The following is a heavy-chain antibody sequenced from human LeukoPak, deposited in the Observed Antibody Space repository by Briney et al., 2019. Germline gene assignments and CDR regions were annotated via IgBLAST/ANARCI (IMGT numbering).Heavy chain of an antibody. Sequence: PSETLSPTCTVSGYSISSGYYWGWIRQPPGKGLEWIGSIYHSGSTYYNPSLKSRVTISVDTSKNQFSLKLSSVTAADTAVYYCASYPRRGPFDYWGQGTLVTVSS. CDR1: GYSISSGYY. J-gene: IGHJ4*02. CDR2: IYHSGST. V-gene: IGHV4-38-2*02. CDR3: ASYPRRGPFDY. D-gene: IGHD3-10*01.